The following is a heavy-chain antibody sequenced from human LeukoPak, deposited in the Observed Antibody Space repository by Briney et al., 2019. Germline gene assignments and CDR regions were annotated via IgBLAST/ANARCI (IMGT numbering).Heavy chain of an antibody. J-gene: IGHJ4*02. CDR2: VSWNSGII. D-gene: IGHD1-26*01. Sequence: GGSLRLSCAAPGFTFDDYAMHWVRQAPGKGLEWVSGVSWNSGIIDYADSVKGRFTISRDNAKNSLYLQMSGLGAEDTALYYCAKDVGPTPRYFFDYWGQGILVTVSS. CDR3: AKDVGPTPRYFFDY. V-gene: IGHV3-9*01. CDR1: GFTFDDYA.